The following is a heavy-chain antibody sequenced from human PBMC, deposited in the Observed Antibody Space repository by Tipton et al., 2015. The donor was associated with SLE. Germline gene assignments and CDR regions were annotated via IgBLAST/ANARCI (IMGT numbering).Heavy chain of an antibody. Sequence: QLVQSGAEVKKPESAVNVSCKASGGTFSIYTISWVRQAPGQGLEWMGGIVPIQKFRGRVTMTADESTRTAYLSLSSLRPEDTAVYYCARGGGAVIISIAYWYFDVWGPGTLVTVSS. CDR2: IVP. V-gene: IGHV1-69*01. CDR1: GGTFSIYT. J-gene: IGHJ2*01. CDR3: ARGGGAVIISIAYWYFDV. D-gene: IGHD2-21*01.